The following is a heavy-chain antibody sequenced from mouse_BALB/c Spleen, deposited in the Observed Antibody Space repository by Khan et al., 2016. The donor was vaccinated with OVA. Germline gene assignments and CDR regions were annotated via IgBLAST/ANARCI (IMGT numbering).Heavy chain of an antibody. J-gene: IGHJ3*01. Sequence: VQLQQSGPELMKPGASVKISCKASGYSFTSYYLHWVKQSHGRTLEWIGYIDPFNGGTTYNQKFKGTATLTVDKSSSTAYMHLSSLTAEDSAVYYCARHGSTSWFAYWGQGTLVTVSA. V-gene: IGHV1-31*01. CDR3: ARHGSTSWFAY. CDR1: GYSFTSYY. CDR2: IDPFNGGT. D-gene: IGHD1-1*01.